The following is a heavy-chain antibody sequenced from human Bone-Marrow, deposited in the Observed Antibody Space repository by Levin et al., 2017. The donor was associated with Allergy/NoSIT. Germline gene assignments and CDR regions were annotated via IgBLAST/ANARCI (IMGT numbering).Heavy chain of an antibody. CDR3: ARVSPHHSWKDFYDF. D-gene: IGHD1-1*01. Sequence: AGGSLRLSCAASGFTFSSHDMHWVRQATGKGLEWVSAIGIAGDTYYEGSVKGRFTVSRENAKNSLYLQMRNLRAGDTAVYYCARVSPHHSWKDFYDFWGRGTLVTVSS. V-gene: IGHV3-13*01. CDR1: GFTFSSHD. CDR2: IGIAGDT. J-gene: IGHJ4*02.